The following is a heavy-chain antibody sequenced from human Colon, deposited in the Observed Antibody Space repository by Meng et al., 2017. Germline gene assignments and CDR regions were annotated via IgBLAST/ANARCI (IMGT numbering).Heavy chain of an antibody. CDR3: AKEGHYDILTGYYKTPYYYYGMDV. V-gene: IGHV3-11*01. J-gene: IGHJ6*02. D-gene: IGHD3-9*01. Sequence: GESLKISCAASGFTFSSYAMSWIRQAPGKGLEWVSYISSSGSTIYYADSVKGRFTISRDNAKNSLYLQMNSLRAEDTAVYYCAKEGHYDILTGYYKTPYYYYGMDVWGQGTTVTVSS. CDR2: ISSSGSTI. CDR1: GFTFSSYA.